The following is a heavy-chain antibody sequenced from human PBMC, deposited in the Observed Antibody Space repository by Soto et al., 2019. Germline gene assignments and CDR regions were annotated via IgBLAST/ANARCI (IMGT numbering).Heavy chain of an antibody. Sequence: GGSLRLSCAASGFTVSSNYMSWVRQAPGKGLEWVSVIYSGGSTYYADSVKGRFTISRHNSKNTLYLQMNSLRAEDTAVYYCARGLGQWLAYFDYWGQGTLVTISS. CDR3: ARGLGQWLAYFDY. V-gene: IGHV3-53*04. J-gene: IGHJ4*02. CDR2: IYSGGST. D-gene: IGHD6-19*01. CDR1: GFTVSSNY.